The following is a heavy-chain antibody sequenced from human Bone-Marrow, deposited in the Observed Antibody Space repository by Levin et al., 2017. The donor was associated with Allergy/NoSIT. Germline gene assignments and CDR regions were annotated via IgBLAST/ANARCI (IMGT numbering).Heavy chain of an antibody. Sequence: GGSLRLSCAASGFTFSSYWMHWVRQAPGKGLVWVSRINSDGSSTSYADSVKGRFTISRDNAKNTLYLQMNSLRAEDTAVYYCARIAVAGWDYYYYGMDVWGQGTTVTVSS. J-gene: IGHJ6*02. CDR2: INSDGSST. CDR1: GFTFSSYW. D-gene: IGHD6-19*01. CDR3: ARIAVAGWDYYYYGMDV. V-gene: IGHV3-74*01.